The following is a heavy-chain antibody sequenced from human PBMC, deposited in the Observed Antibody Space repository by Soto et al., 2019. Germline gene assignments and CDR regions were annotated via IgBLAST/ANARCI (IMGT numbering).Heavy chain of an antibody. CDR2: VNTDGNSV. D-gene: IGHD3-22*01. Sequence: EVQLVESGGGLVQPGGSLRLSCAASGFTFSDYWMHWVRQAPGKGLVWVSRVNTDGNSVCYAESVKGRFTISRDNVKSTLYLQMKSLRVEDTAVYYCVTDRYYYDASGLGYWGQGTLVTVSS. J-gene: IGHJ4*02. CDR3: VTDRYYYDASGLGY. CDR1: GFTFSDYW. V-gene: IGHV3-74*01.